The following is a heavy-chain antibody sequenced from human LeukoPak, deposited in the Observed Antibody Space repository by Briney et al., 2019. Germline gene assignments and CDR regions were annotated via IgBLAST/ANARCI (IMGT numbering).Heavy chain of an antibody. CDR1: GFTFDDYA. Sequence: GGSLRLSCAASGFTFDDYAMHWVRQAPGKGLEWVSGISWNSGSIGYADSVKGRFTISRDNAKNSLYLQMNSLRAEDTVLYYCAKDMGYYDSSGYSALFDYWGQGTLVTVSS. CDR3: AKDMGYYDSSGYSALFDY. CDR2: ISWNSGSI. J-gene: IGHJ4*02. D-gene: IGHD3-22*01. V-gene: IGHV3-9*01.